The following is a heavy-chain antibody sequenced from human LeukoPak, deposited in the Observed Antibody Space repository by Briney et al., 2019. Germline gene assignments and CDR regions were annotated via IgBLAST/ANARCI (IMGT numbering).Heavy chain of an antibody. Sequence: SLRLSCTSSGFSFGDYAMSWVRQAPGKGLEWVGFIRSKTYGGTTGYAASVKGRFTISRDDSESIAHLQMNSLKTEDTAVYYCTRYYYYVWGSYRYIDYWGQGTLVTFSS. CDR2: IRSKTYGGTT. V-gene: IGHV3-49*04. CDR1: GFSFGDYA. D-gene: IGHD3-16*02. J-gene: IGHJ4*02. CDR3: TRYYYYVWGSYRYIDY.